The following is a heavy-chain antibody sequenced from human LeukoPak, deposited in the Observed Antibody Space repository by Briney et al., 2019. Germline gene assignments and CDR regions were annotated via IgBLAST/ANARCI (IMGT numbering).Heavy chain of an antibody. CDR2: ISGSGGST. CDR3: AKDQTAYDLWSGSSYNWFDP. Sequence: GGSLRLSCAASGFTFSSYAMSWVRQAPGKGLEWVSAISGSGGSTYYADSVKGRFTISRDNSKNTLYLQMNSLRAEDTAVYYCAKDQTAYDLWSGSSYNWFDPWGQGTLVTVSS. CDR1: GFTFSSYA. J-gene: IGHJ5*02. V-gene: IGHV3-23*01. D-gene: IGHD3-3*01.